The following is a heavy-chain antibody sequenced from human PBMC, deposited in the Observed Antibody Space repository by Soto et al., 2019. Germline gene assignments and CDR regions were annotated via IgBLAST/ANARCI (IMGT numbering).Heavy chain of an antibody. CDR1: GAPITSGAYS. D-gene: IGHD4-17*01. CDR2: IYQSGST. V-gene: IGHV4-30-2*01. Sequence: SETLSLTCTVPGAPITSGAYSWSWIRQPPGKGLEWIGFIYQSGSTHYNPSLKSRVTISVDTSKNHFSLKLSSLTAADTAVYYCARIPLYGDYGKYYYYYYMDVWGKGTTVTVSS. J-gene: IGHJ6*03. CDR3: ARIPLYGDYGKYYYYYYMDV.